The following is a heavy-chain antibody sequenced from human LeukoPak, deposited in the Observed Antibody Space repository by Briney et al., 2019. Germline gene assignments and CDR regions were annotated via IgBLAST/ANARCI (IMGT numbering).Heavy chain of an antibody. CDR3: ARHPVAGAY. CDR1: GXTVSSNY. D-gene: IGHD6-19*01. V-gene: IGHV3-53*01. Sequence: GGSLRLSCAASGXTVSSNYMSWVRQSPGKGLKWVSVIYSGGNTFYADSVKGRFTISRDNSKNTVYLQMNNLRAEDTAVYYCARHPVAGAYWGQGTLVTVSS. J-gene: IGHJ4*02. CDR2: IYSGGNT.